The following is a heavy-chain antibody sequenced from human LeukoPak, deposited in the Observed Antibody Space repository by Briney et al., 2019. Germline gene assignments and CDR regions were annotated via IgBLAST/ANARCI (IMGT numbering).Heavy chain of an antibody. CDR3: ARAGWLWFGTNTRSSVSAYFDY. D-gene: IGHD3-16*01. CDR1: GGSFSGYY. V-gene: IGHV4-34*01. Sequence: PSETLSLTCAVYGGSFSGYYWSWIRQPPGKGLEWIGEINHSGSTNYNPSLKSRVTISVDTSKNQLSLKLSSVTVADTAVYYCARAGWLWFGTNTRSSVSAYFDYWGQGTLVTVSS. CDR2: INHSGST. J-gene: IGHJ4*02.